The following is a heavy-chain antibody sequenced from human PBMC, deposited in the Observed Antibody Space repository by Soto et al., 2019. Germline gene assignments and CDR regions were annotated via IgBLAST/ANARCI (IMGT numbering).Heavy chain of an antibody. D-gene: IGHD3-16*01. Sequence: QVQLVEPGGGVVQPGTSLRLSCAASGFRFKSFVMHWVRQAPGKGLEWVAFTSYDGNNKDYGDSVKGRFTVSRDNSQNTLHLQKDLPRPEDTALYYRARRGTTGGFDLWGQGTLVSVSS. CDR2: TSYDGNNK. V-gene: IGHV3-30*19. J-gene: IGHJ4*02. CDR3: ARRGTTGGFDL. CDR1: GFRFKSFV.